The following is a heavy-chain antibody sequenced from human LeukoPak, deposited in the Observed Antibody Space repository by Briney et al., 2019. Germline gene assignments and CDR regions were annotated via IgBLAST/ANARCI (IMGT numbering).Heavy chain of an antibody. D-gene: IGHD6-13*01. J-gene: IGHJ5*02. V-gene: IGHV3-53*01. Sequence: PGGSLRLSCAASGFIVSSNYMSWVRQAPGRGLEWVSVIYSGGSTYYADSVKGRFTISRDNSKNTLYLQMNSLRAEDTAVYYCARGPPVRVAVGGTYWFDPWGQGTLVTVSS. CDR3: ARGPPVRVAVGGTYWFDP. CDR2: IYSGGST. CDR1: GFIVSSNY.